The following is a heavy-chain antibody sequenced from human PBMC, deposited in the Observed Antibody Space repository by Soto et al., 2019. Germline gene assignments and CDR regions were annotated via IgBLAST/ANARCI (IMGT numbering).Heavy chain of an antibody. CDR3: ARSLYYYGSGSYHDLDY. V-gene: IGHV4-34*01. CDR2: INHSGST. Sequence: PSETLSLTCAVYGGSFSGYYWSWIRQPPGKGLEWIGEINHSGSTNYNPSLKSRVTISVDTSKNQFSLKLSSVTAADTAVYYCARSLYYYGSGSYHDLDYWGQGTLVTVSS. D-gene: IGHD3-10*01. J-gene: IGHJ4*02. CDR1: GGSFSGYY.